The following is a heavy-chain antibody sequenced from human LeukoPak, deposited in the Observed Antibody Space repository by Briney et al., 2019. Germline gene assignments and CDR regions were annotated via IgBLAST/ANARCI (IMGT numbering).Heavy chain of an antibody. V-gene: IGHV3-23*01. J-gene: IGHJ4*02. Sequence: GGSLRLSCAASGFTFSSYGMSWVRQAPGKGLEWVSDISGSGGSTYYADSVKGRFTISRDNSKNTLYLQMNSLRAEDTALYYCAKGVHYYYDSSGYLPWGQGTLVTVSS. CDR3: AKGVHYYYDSSGYLP. CDR2: ISGSGGST. CDR1: GFTFSSYG. D-gene: IGHD3-22*01.